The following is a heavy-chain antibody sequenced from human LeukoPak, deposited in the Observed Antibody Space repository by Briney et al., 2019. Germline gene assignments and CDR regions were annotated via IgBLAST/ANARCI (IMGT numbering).Heavy chain of an antibody. D-gene: IGHD5-24*01. CDR2: ISYDASNK. CDR3: ARGGGYNYALYFYGMDV. Sequence: GGSLRLSCAASGFIFSSYAMHWVRQAPGKGLEWVAVISYDASNKYYADSVKGRFTISRDNSKNTLYLQMNSLRAEDTAVYYCARGGGYNYALYFYGMDVWGQGTTVTVSS. J-gene: IGHJ6*02. V-gene: IGHV3-30-3*01. CDR1: GFIFSSYA.